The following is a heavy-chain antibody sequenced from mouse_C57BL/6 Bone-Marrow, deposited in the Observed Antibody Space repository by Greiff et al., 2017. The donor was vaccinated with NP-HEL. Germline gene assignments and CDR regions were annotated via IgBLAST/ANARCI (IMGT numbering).Heavy chain of an antibody. V-gene: IGHV1-4*01. D-gene: IGHD2-2*01. CDR2: INPSSGYT. CDR3: AKEEWLRYYAVDY. Sequence: VKLVESGAELARPGASVKMSCKASGYTFTSYTMHWVKQRPGQGLEWIGYINPSSGYTKYNQKFKDKATLTADKSSSTAYMQLSSLTSGGSAVDYCAKEEWLRYYAVDYWGQGTSVTVSS. CDR1: GYTFTSYT. J-gene: IGHJ4*01.